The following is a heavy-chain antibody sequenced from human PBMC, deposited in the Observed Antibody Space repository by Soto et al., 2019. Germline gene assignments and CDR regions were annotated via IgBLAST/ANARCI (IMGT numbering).Heavy chain of an antibody. CDR3: ARDSFSGSPGNDP. V-gene: IGHV4-30-2*05. J-gene: IGHJ5*02. D-gene: IGHD1-26*01. CDR2: IGHLETT. CDR1: GVAMTYGGYT. Sequence: SETLSLTCSVSGVAMTYGGYTWSWIRQSPEKGLEWLGYIGHLETTYYNPSFKSRLSLSIDTSKNQFSLKLSSVTAADTAVYYCARDSFSGSPGNDPWGQGTLVTVSS.